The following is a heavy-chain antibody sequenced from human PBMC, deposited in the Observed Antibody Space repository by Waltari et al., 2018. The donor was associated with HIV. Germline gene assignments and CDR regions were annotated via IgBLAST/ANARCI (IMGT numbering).Heavy chain of an antibody. CDR3: AKSPGYCSAGDCHLYGLDV. J-gene: IGHJ6*02. Sequence: EVQLLESGGGLVQPGGSLRPSCAAYGFPFTNYSMTWVRQAPGKGMEWVSAISISGGSTYYADSVKGRFTISRDISKNTLYLQMNSLRVEDAAIYYCAKSPGYCSAGDCHLYGLDVWGLGTTVTVSS. D-gene: IGHD2-15*01. CDR2: ISISGGST. CDR1: GFPFTNYS. V-gene: IGHV3-23*01.